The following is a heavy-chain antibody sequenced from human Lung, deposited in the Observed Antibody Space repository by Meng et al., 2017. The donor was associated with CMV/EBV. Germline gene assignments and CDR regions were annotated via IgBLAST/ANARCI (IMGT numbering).Heavy chain of an antibody. V-gene: IGHV4-31*03. CDR1: GGPIKNPNYY. D-gene: IGHD3-10*01. CDR3: ARMRGSGSEDY. Sequence: TCPVSGGPIKNPNYYWSWNRHQPGKGLEWLGYSYYTGAYYNPSLASRIFISLDSSSNRYSLTLRAVTAADTALYFCARMRGSGSEDYWGPGTLVTVSS. CDR2: SYYTGA. J-gene: IGHJ4*02.